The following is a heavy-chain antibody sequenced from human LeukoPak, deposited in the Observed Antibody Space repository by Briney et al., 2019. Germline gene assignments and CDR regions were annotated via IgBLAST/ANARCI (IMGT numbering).Heavy chain of an antibody. Sequence: SETLSLTCAVYGGSFSGYYWSWIRQPPGKGLDWIGEINHSESTNYNPSLKSRVTISVDTSKNQFSLKLSSVTAADTAVYYCARRSGPFGVVIKRSSHGPIGYWGQGTLVTVSS. D-gene: IGHD3-3*01. V-gene: IGHV4-34*01. CDR2: INHSEST. J-gene: IGHJ4*02. CDR1: GGSFSGYY. CDR3: ARRSGPFGVVIKRSSHGPIGY.